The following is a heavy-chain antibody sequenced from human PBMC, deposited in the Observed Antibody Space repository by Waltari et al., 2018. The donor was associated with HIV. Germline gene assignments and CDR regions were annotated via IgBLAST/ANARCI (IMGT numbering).Heavy chain of an antibody. CDR2: IRSKAYGGTT. V-gene: IGHV3-49*03. D-gene: IGHD3-22*01. CDR3: TSRVSYYYDSSGYYYGAFDI. Sequence: EVQLVESGGGLVQPGRSLRLSCTASGFTFGDYAMSWFRQAPGKGLEWVGFIRSKAYGGTTENAASVKGRFTISRDDSKSIAYLQMNSLKTEDTAVYYCTSRVSYYYDSSGYYYGAFDIWGQGTMVTVSS. CDR1: GFTFGDYA. J-gene: IGHJ3*02.